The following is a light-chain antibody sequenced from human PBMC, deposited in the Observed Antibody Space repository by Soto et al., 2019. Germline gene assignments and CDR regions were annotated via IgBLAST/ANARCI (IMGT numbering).Light chain of an antibody. CDR2: DAA. Sequence: EIVLTQSPATLSLSPGERATLSCRASQSVSSYLAWYQQKPGQAPRLLINDAAYRANGILARFSGSGSGTDFFLTTSRLEPADFVVYYCQQYGSSHGITFGRGTKVDIK. J-gene: IGKJ4*02. CDR1: QSVSSY. CDR3: QQYGSSHGIT. V-gene: IGKV3-20*01.